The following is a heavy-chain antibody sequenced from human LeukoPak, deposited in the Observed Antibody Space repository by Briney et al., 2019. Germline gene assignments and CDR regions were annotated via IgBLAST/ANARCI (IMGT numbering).Heavy chain of an antibody. J-gene: IGHJ4*02. CDR3: ARVGGWLTPD. D-gene: IGHD5-12*01. CDR2: VSYSGTT. CDR1: DDSLSSYY. Sequence: PSETLSPTCSVSDDSLSSYYWNWFRQPPGKGLEWVGLVSYSGTTKYNPSLKSRLTISEDKSKNQCSLTLNSVTAADTAVYYCARVGGWLTPDWGQGTLVTVSS. V-gene: IGHV4-59*01.